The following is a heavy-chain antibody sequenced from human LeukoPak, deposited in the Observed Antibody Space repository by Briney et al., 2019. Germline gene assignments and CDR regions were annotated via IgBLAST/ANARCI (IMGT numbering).Heavy chain of an antibody. CDR2: IYPGDSDT. CDR1: GYSFTSYW. D-gene: IGHD3-22*01. CDR3: ARPPYYYDSSGWSVAFDI. Sequence: GESLKISCKGSGYSFTSYWIGWGRQMPGKGLEWMGIIYPGDSDTRYSPSFQGQVTISADKSISTAYLQWSSLKASGNAMYYCARPPYYYDSSGWSVAFDIWGQGTMVTVSS. J-gene: IGHJ3*02. V-gene: IGHV5-51*01.